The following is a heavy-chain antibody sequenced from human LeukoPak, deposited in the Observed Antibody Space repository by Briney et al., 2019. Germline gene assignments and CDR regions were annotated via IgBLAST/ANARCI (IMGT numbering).Heavy chain of an antibody. V-gene: IGHV1-46*01. CDR3: ARVAIRDCSGGSCYSGNYFDY. Sequence: ASVKVSCKASGYTFTSYYMHWVRQAPGQGLEWMGIINPSGGSTSYAQKFQGRVTMTRDTSISTAYMELSRLRSDDTAVYYCARVAIRDCSGGSCYSGNYFDYWGQGTLVTVSS. J-gene: IGHJ4*02. CDR2: INPSGGST. CDR1: GYTFTSYY. D-gene: IGHD2-15*01.